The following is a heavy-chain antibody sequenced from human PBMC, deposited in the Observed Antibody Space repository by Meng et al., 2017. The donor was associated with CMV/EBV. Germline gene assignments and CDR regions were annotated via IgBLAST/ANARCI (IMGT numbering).Heavy chain of an antibody. Sequence: PDTLSLTCTVSGGSVSSYYWSWTQQPPGKGLEWIGYIHQSASTNYNPSLKSRVTISVDTSKNQFSLKLSYVTAADTAVYYCARGYGSSWHVSAFDIWGQGTMITVSS. CDR1: GGSVSSYY. CDR3: ARGYGSSWHVSAFDI. D-gene: IGHD6-13*01. CDR2: IHQSAST. J-gene: IGHJ3*02. V-gene: IGHV4-59*02.